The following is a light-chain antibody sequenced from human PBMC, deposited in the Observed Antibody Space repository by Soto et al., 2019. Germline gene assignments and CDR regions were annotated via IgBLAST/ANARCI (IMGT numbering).Light chain of an antibody. J-gene: IGKJ5*01. V-gene: IGKV1-12*01. CDR3: QHADSFPLIT. CDR1: EDISTW. CDR2: AAS. Sequence: DIQMTQSPSSVSPSVGYIFTITCRSSEDISTWLAWYQQKPWKAHKLLIYAASSLQSGVPSSFSGSGSGTDFTLTISSLQPEDFATYYCQHADSFPLITFGQGTRLEIK.